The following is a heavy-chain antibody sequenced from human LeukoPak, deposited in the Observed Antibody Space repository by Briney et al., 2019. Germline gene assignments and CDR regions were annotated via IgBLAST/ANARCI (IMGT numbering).Heavy chain of an antibody. J-gene: IGHJ4*02. V-gene: IGHV1-2*02. Sequence: ASVKVSCKASGYTFTGYYMHWVRQAPGQGLEWMGWINPNSGGTNYAQKFQGRVTMSVDTSTNQISLKMTSVTAADTAIYYCARHTWQWLPFDDWGQGTQVTISS. CDR1: GYTFTGYY. D-gene: IGHD5-12*01. CDR2: INPNSGGT. CDR3: ARHTWQWLPFDD.